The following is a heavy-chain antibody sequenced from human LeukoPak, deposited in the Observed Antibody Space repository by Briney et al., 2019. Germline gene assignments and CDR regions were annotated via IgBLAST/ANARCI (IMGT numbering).Heavy chain of an antibody. CDR2: IYHSGST. CDR3: ARDSSSWYAYYYGMDV. J-gene: IGHJ6*04. CDR1: GYSISSGYY. Sequence: SETLSLTCAVSGYSISSGYYWGWIRQPPGKGLEWIGSIYHSGSTYYNPSLKSRVTLSVDTSENQFSLKLSSVTAADTAVYYCARDSSSWYAYYYGMDVWGKGTTVTVSS. V-gene: IGHV4-38-2*02. D-gene: IGHD6-13*01.